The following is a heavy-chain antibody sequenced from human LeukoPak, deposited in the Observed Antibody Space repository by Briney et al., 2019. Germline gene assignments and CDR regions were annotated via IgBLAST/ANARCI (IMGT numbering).Heavy chain of an antibody. CDR1: GGSISSSSYY. V-gene: IGHV4-39*01. D-gene: IGHD6-13*01. CDR2: IYYSGST. J-gene: IGHJ4*02. CDR3: ARHVPPGIAAAGSLDY. Sequence: LETLSLTCTVSGGSISSSSYYWGWIRQPPGKGLEWIGSIYYSGSTYYNPSLKSRVTISVDTSKNQFSLKLSSVTAADTAVYYCARHVPPGIAAAGSLDYWGQGTLVTVSS.